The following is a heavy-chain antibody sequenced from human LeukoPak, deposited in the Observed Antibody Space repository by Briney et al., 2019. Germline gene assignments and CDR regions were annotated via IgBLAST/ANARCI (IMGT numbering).Heavy chain of an antibody. CDR3: TTEDGSSWYFDY. V-gene: IGHV3-15*01. Sequence: GGSLRLSCAASGFTFSNAWMSWVRQAPGKGLEWVGRIKSKTDGGTTDYAAPVKGRFTISRDDSKPTLYLQMNSLKTEDTAVYYCTTEDGSSWYFDYWGQGTLVTVSS. CDR1: GFTFSNAW. D-gene: IGHD6-13*01. CDR2: IKSKTDGGTT. J-gene: IGHJ4*02.